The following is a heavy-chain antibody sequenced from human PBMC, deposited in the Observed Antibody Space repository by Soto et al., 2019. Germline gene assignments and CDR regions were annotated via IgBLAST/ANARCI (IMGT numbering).Heavy chain of an antibody. CDR3: AKVYYDILTGYYHAGPYYYYYMDV. D-gene: IGHD3-9*01. Sequence: GGSLRLSCAASGFTFSSYAMSWVRQAPGKGLEWVSSISGSGGSTYHADSVKGRFTISRDNSKNTLYLQMNSLRAEDTAVYYCAKVYYDILTGYYHAGPYYYYYMDVWGKGTTVTVSS. V-gene: IGHV3-23*01. CDR1: GFTFSSYA. J-gene: IGHJ6*03. CDR2: ISGSGGST.